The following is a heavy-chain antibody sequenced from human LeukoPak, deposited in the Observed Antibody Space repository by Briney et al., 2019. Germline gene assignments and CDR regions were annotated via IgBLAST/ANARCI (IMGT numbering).Heavy chain of an antibody. Sequence: GGSLRLSCAASGFTFNSYGMNWVRQAPGKGLVWVSRISSDGIITGYADSVKGRFTISRDNAKNTLYLQMNSLRAEDTPVYYSVSLWFGVRTGGQGTLVTVSS. CDR3: VSLWFGVRT. D-gene: IGHD3-10*01. CDR2: ISSDGIIT. J-gene: IGHJ4*02. CDR1: GFTFNSYG. V-gene: IGHV3-74*01.